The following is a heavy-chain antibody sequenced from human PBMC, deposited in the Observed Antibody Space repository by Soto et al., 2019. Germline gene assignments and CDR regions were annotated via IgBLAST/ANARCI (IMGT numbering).Heavy chain of an antibody. CDR3: AHRDGFGELDS. Sequence: QITLKESGPTLVKPTQTLTLTCTFSGFSLTTSGVGVGWIRQPPGKALEGLALIYWDDDKRYSPSLKSRLTITKDTSRNPVVLTMTNMDPVDTATYVCAHRDGFGELDSWGQGTLVTVSS. V-gene: IGHV2-5*02. CDR2: IYWDDDK. D-gene: IGHD3-10*01. CDR1: GFSLTTSGVG. J-gene: IGHJ5*01.